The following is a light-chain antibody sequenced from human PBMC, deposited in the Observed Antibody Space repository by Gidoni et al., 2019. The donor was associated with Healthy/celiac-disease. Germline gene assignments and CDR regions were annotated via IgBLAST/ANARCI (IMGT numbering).Light chain of an antibody. CDR3: QQSYSTPF. J-gene: IGKJ4*01. Sequence: DIQMTQSPSSLSESVGDRVTITCRASQSISSYLNWYQQKPGKAPKLLIYAASSLKSGVPSRFSGSGSGTDFTLIISSLQPEDFATYYCQQSYSTPFFGGGTKVEIK. CDR1: QSISSY. CDR2: AAS. V-gene: IGKV1-39*01.